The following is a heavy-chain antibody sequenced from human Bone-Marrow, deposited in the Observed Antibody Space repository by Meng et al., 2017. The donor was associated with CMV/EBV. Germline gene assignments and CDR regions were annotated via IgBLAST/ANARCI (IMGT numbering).Heavy chain of an antibody. D-gene: IGHD5-18*01. CDR1: GGSISSYY. J-gene: IGHJ6*01. Sequence: SETLSLTCTVSGGSISSYYWSWIRQPPGKGLEWIGYIYYSGSTNYNPSLKSRVTISVDTSKNQFSLKLSSVTAADTAVYYCARGLRDVDTAYNYYYYYGMDVWGQGTTVTGYS. CDR2: IYYSGST. V-gene: IGHV4-59*01. CDR3: ARGLRDVDTAYNYYYYYGMDV.